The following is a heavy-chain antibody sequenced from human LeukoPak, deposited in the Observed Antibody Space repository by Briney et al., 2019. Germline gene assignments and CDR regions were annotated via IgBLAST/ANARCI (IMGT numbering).Heavy chain of an antibody. J-gene: IGHJ4*02. CDR2: ISYDGSNK. Sequence: GGSLRLSCAVSGFTFSSYAMHWVRQAPGNGLEWVTFISYDGSNKYYADSVKGRFTISRDNSKNTLYLQMNSLKTEDTAVYYCARAVKTGGNFDYWGQGTLVTVSS. CDR3: ARAVKTGGNFDY. V-gene: IGHV3-30-3*01. CDR1: GFTFSSYA. D-gene: IGHD3-16*01.